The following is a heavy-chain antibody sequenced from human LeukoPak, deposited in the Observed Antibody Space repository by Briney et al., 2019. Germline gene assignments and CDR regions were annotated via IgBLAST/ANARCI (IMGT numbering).Heavy chain of an antibody. CDR3: ARYSGYAFYFDY. Sequence: SETLSLTCTVPGGSISSYYWSWIRQPPGKGLEWIGYIYTSGSTTYNPSPKSRVTISVDTSKNQFSLKLSSVTAADTAVYYCARYSGYAFYFDYWGQGTLVTVSS. J-gene: IGHJ4*02. V-gene: IGHV4-4*09. D-gene: IGHD5-12*01. CDR2: IYTSGST. CDR1: GGSISSYY.